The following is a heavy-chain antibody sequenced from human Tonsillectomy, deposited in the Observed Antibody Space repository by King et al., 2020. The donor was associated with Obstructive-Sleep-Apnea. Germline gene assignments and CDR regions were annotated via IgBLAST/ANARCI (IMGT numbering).Heavy chain of an antibody. J-gene: IGHJ5*02. CDR3: ARDGPVVVPAAMPGFNWFDP. D-gene: IGHD2-2*01. CDR1: GFTFSTYA. Sequence: VQLVESGGGVVQPGRSLRLSCAASGFTFSTYAMYWVRQAPGKGLEWVAVISYDGSNKYYADSVKGRFTISRDNSKNTLYLQMNSLRAEDTVVYYCARDGPVVVPAAMPGFNWFDPWGQGTLVIVSS. V-gene: IGHV3-30-3*01. CDR2: ISYDGSNK.